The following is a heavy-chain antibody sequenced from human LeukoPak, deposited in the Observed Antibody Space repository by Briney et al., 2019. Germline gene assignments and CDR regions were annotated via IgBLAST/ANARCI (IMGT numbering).Heavy chain of an antibody. CDR3: ARGYSSGWFEYFQH. D-gene: IGHD6-19*01. J-gene: IGHJ1*01. CDR1: GGSISSYY. V-gene: IGHV4-59*01. Sequence: PSETLSLTCTVSGGSISSYYWSWIRQPPGKGLEWIGYIYYSGSTNYNPSLKSRVTISVDTSKNQFSLKLSSVTAADTAVYYCARGYSSGWFEYFQHWGQGTLVTVSS. CDR2: IYYSGST.